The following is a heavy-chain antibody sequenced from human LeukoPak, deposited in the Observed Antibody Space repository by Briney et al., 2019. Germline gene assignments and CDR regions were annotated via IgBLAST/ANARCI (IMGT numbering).Heavy chain of an antibody. CDR1: GFTFSSYA. CDR3: AKVSTPYSSGWRQFEY. D-gene: IGHD6-19*01. J-gene: IGHJ4*02. Sequence: PGGSLRLSCAASGFTFSSYAMSWVRQAPGKGLEWVSAISGSGGSTYYADSVKGRFTISRDNSKNTLYLQMNSLRAEDTAVYYCAKVSTPYSSGWRQFEYWGQGTLVTVSS. CDR2: ISGSGGST. V-gene: IGHV3-23*01.